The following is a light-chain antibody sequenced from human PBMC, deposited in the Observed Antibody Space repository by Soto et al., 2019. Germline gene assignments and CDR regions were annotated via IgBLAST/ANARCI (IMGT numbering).Light chain of an antibody. CDR2: EVS. CDR1: SSDVGGYNY. J-gene: IGLJ1*01. V-gene: IGLV2-8*01. Sequence: QSVLTQPPSASGSPGQSVTISCTGTSSDVGGYNYVSWYQQHPGKAPKLMIYEVSKRPSGVPDRFSGSKSGNTASLTVSGLQAEDEADYYCSSYAGNKNVFGTGNKVTVL. CDR3: SSYAGNKNV.